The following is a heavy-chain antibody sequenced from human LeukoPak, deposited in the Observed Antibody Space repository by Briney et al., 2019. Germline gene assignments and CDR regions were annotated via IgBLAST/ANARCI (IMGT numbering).Heavy chain of an antibody. D-gene: IGHD4-17*01. CDR1: GFSFSNYE. CDR3: ARDQDDYGDYWYFDL. V-gene: IGHV3-48*03. J-gene: IGHJ2*01. CDR2: ISSSGSTI. Sequence: GGSLRLSCAAPGFSFSNYEMNWVRQAQGKGLDWVSYISSSGSTIYYPDSVKGRFTISRDNAKNSLYLQMNRLRAEDTAVYYCARDQDDYGDYWYFDLWGRGTLVTVSS.